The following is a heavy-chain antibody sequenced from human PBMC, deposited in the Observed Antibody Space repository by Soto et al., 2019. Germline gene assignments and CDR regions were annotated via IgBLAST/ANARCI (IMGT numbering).Heavy chain of an antibody. Sequence: SETLSLTCTVSGGPISSGDYYWSWIRQPPGKGLEWIGYIYYSGSTYYNPSLKSRVTISVDTSKNQFSLKLSSVTAADTAVYYCARFYGSGRPNTARYYYYGMDVWGQGTTVTVSS. CDR2: IYYSGST. D-gene: IGHD3-10*01. CDR3: ARFYGSGRPNTARYYYYGMDV. CDR1: GGPISSGDYY. V-gene: IGHV4-30-4*01. J-gene: IGHJ6*02.